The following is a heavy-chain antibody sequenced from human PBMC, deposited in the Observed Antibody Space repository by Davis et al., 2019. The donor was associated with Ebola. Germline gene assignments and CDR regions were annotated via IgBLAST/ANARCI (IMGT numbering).Heavy chain of an antibody. D-gene: IGHD3-22*01. CDR2: ISSSSSTI. V-gene: IGHV3-48*02. Sequence: GGSLRLSCAASGFTFSSYAMSWVRQAPGKGLEWVSYISSSSSTIYYADSVKGRFTISRDNAKNSLYLQMNSLRDEDTAVYYCARGGDSSGYYLSLYYYYGMDVWGQGTTVTVSS. CDR1: GFTFSSYA. J-gene: IGHJ6*02. CDR3: ARGGDSSGYYLSLYYYYGMDV.